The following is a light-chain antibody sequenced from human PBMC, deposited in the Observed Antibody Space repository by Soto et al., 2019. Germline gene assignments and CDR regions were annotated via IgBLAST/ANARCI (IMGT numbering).Light chain of an antibody. CDR2: AAS. V-gene: IGKV1-39*01. J-gene: IGKJ1*01. CDR3: LQHNSYPRT. Sequence: DIQMTQSPSSLSASVGDRVTITFRASQSISSYLNWYQQKPGKAPKLLIYAASSLQSGAPSRFSGSGSGTDYTLTISSLQPEDFATYYCLQHNSYPRTFGQGTKVDI. CDR1: QSISSY.